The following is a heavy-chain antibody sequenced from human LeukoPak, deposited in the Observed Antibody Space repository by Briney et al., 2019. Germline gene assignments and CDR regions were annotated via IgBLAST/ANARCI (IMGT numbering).Heavy chain of an antibody. CDR3: AADLSSSWYGYNWFDP. CDR1: GFTFTSSA. V-gene: IGHV1-58*02. J-gene: IGHJ5*02. CDR2: IVVGSGNT. D-gene: IGHD6-13*01. Sequence: PGTSVKVSCKASGFTFTSSAMQWVRQARGQRLEWIGWIVVGSGNTNYAQKFQERVTITRDMSTSTAYMELSSPRSEDTAVYYCAADLSSSWYGYNWFDPWGQGTLVTVSS.